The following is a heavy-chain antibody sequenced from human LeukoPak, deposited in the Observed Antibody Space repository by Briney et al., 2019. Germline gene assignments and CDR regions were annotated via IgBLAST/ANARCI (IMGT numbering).Heavy chain of an antibody. CDR1: GFIFSSYA. CDR3: AKDVETYYDFWSGQGLSY. J-gene: IGHJ4*02. V-gene: IGHV3-23*01. Sequence: GGSLRLSCAASGFIFSSYAMSWVRQAPGKGLEWVSAISGSGGSTYYADSVKGRFTISRDNSKNTLYLQMNSLRAEDTAVYYCAKDVETYYDFWSGQGLSYWGQGTLVTVSS. D-gene: IGHD3-3*01. CDR2: ISGSGGST.